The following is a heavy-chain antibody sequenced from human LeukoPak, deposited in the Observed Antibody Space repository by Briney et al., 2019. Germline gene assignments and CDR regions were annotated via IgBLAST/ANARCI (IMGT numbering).Heavy chain of an antibody. CDR1: GYSFVSYW. Sequence: GESLKISCKGSGYSFVSYWIGWVRQMPGKGLEWLGIIYPGDSDTTYSPSFQGQVTISVDKSISTAYLQWSSLKASDTAIYYCATPYPREYCSSTTCYFNYWGQGTLVTVSS. D-gene: IGHD2-2*01. CDR3: ATPYPREYCSSTTCYFNY. CDR2: IYPGDSDT. J-gene: IGHJ4*02. V-gene: IGHV5-51*01.